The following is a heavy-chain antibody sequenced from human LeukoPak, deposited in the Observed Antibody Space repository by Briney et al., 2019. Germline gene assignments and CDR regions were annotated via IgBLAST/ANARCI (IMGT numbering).Heavy chain of an antibody. CDR2: IYYSGST. D-gene: IGHD6-13*01. V-gene: IGHV4-59*01. Sequence: PSETLSLTCTVSGGSISSYYWSWIRQPPGKGLEWIGYIYYSGSTNYNPSLKSRVTISVDTSKNQFSLKLSSVTAADTAVYYRARAGRRAAGDWFDPWGQGTLATVSS. CDR1: GGSISSYY. J-gene: IGHJ5*02. CDR3: ARAGRRAAGDWFDP.